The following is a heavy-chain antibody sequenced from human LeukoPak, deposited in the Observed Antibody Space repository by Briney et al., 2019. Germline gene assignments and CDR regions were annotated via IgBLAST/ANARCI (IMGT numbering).Heavy chain of an antibody. CDR2: IRYDGSNK. Sequence: GGSLRLSCAASGFTFSSYGMHWVRQAPGKGLEWVAFIRYDGSNKYYADSVKGRFTISRDNSKNTLYLQMNSLRAEDTAVYYCAKDHLWFGGLLSEYYFDYWGQGTLVTVSS. J-gene: IGHJ4*02. CDR3: AKDHLWFGGLLSEYYFDY. V-gene: IGHV3-30*02. D-gene: IGHD3-10*01. CDR1: GFTFSSYG.